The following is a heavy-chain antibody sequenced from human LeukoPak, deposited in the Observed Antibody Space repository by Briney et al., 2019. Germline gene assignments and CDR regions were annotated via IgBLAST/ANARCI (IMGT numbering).Heavy chain of an antibody. D-gene: IGHD2-8*02. CDR1: GFTFSTFA. J-gene: IGHJ4*02. CDR3: ATYRQVLLPFES. CDR2: ICPSGGEI. Sequence: GGSLRLSCEASGFTFSTFAMIWVRQPPGKGLEWVSSICPSGGEIHYADSVRGRFTISRDNSKSTLSLQMNSLRAEDTAIYYCATYRQVLLPFESWGQGTLVTVSS. V-gene: IGHV3-23*01.